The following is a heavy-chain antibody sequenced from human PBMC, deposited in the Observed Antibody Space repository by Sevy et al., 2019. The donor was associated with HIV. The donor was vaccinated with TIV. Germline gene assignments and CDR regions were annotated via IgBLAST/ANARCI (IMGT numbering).Heavy chain of an antibody. CDR2: ISGSGGST. V-gene: IGHV3-23*01. J-gene: IGHJ3*02. CDR3: AKGPYSSSWYDYGAFDI. D-gene: IGHD6-13*01. Sequence: GGSLRLSCAASVFTFSSYAMSWVRQAPGKGLEWVSAISGSGGSTYYADSVKGRFTISRDNSKNTLYLQMNSLRAEDTAVYYCAKGPYSSSWYDYGAFDIWGQGTMVTVSS. CDR1: VFTFSSYA.